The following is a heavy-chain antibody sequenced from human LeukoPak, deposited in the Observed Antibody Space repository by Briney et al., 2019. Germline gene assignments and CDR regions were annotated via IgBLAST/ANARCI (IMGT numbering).Heavy chain of an antibody. Sequence: GGSLRLSCAVSGVTASSKYMSWVRQAPGKGLEWVSAIYNGGSTYYADFVKSRFTISRDNSRNTLYLQMNSLRAEDTALYYCAASTGNKDFDDWGQGTLVTVSS. J-gene: IGHJ4*02. CDR2: IYNGGST. CDR3: AASTGNKDFDD. D-gene: IGHD2-8*02. V-gene: IGHV3-66*02. CDR1: GVTASSKY.